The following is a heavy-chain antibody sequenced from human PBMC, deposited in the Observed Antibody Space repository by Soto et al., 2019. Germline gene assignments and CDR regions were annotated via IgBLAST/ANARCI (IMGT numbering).Heavy chain of an antibody. Sequence: GASVKVSCKASGYTFTSYGISWVRQAPGQGLEWMGWVSGYNGNRNYAQKLQGRVTMTTDTSTNTAYMELRSLRFDDTAVYYCARESSIAARRRFDYWGQGTLVTVSS. D-gene: IGHD6-6*01. CDR1: GYTFTSYG. CDR2: VSGYNGNR. V-gene: IGHV1-18*01. CDR3: ARESSIAARRRFDY. J-gene: IGHJ4*02.